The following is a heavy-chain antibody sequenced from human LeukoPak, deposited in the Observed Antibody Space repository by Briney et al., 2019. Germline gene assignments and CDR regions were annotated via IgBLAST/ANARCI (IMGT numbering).Heavy chain of an antibody. CDR1: GYTLTELS. CDR2: FDPEDDET. Sequence: ASVKVSCKVSGYTLTELSMHWVRQAPGKGLEWMGGFDPEDDETIYAQKFQGRVTMTEDTSTDTAYMELSSLRSEDTAVYYCATLMTTVTTRDYWGQGTLVTVSS. V-gene: IGHV1-24*01. D-gene: IGHD4-17*01. CDR3: ATLMTTVTTRDY. J-gene: IGHJ4*02.